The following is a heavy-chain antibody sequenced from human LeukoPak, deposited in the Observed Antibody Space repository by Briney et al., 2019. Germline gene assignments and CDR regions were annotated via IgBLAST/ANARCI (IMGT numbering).Heavy chain of an antibody. V-gene: IGHV4-31*03. CDR3: ASLPIAARPHFDY. CDR1: GGSISSGGYY. D-gene: IGHD6-6*01. CDR2: IYYSGST. J-gene: IGHJ4*02. Sequence: SETLSLTCTVSGGSISSGGYYWSWIRQHPGKGLEWIGYIYYSGSTYYNPSLKSRVTISVDTSKNQFSLKLSSVTAADTAVYYCASLPIAARPHFDYWGQGTLVTVSS.